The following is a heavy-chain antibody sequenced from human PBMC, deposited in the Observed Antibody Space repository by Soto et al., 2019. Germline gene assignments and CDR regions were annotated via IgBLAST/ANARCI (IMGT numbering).Heavy chain of an antibody. CDR2: IYHSGST. D-gene: IGHD3-22*01. V-gene: IGHV4-30-2*01. CDR3: ARARSAYYSDFDY. CDR1: GGSISSSSYS. Sequence: QLQLQESGSGLVKPSQTLSLTCAVSGGSISSSSYSWSWIRQPPGKGLEWIGYIYHSGSTYYNPSLKSRVTISVDRSKNQFSLKLSSVTAADTAVYYCARARSAYYSDFDYWGQGTLVTVSS. J-gene: IGHJ4*02.